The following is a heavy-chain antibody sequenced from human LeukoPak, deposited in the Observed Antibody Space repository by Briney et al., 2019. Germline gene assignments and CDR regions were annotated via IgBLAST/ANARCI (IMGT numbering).Heavy chain of an antibody. CDR1: GGSISSYY. CDR2: IYYSGST. CDR3: ARGPSAEFDY. V-gene: IGHV4-59*01. J-gene: IGHJ4*02. Sequence: SGTLSLTCTVSGGSISSYYWSWIRQPPGKGLEWIGYIYYSGSTNYNPSLKSRVTISVDTSKNQFSLKLSSVTAADTAVYYCARGPSAEFDYWGQGTLVTVSS.